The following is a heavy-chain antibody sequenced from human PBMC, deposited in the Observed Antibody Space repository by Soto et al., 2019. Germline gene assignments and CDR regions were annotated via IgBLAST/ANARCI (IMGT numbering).Heavy chain of an antibody. Sequence: SETLSLTCTVSGGSISSYYWSWIRQPPGKGLEWIGYIYYSGSTNYNPSLKSRVTISVDTSKNQFSLTLSSVTAADTAVYYCARERLKRTTKTNDAFDIWAEGTMGTVSS. D-gene: IGHD1-1*01. J-gene: IGHJ3*02. V-gene: IGHV4-59*01. CDR2: IYYSGST. CDR3: ARERLKRTTKTNDAFDI. CDR1: GGSISSYY.